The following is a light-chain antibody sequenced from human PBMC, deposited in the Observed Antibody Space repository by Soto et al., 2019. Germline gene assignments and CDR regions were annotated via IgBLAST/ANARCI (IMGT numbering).Light chain of an antibody. J-gene: IGKJ5*01. V-gene: IGKV1-39*01. Sequence: DIQMTQSPSSLSASVGDRVTITCRASQRISYYLNWFQQKPGRAPKLLIYAASSLEAGVPSRYSGSGSGTDFTLTISSLQPEDFATYYCQQSYSTPFTFGQGTRLGIK. CDR3: QQSYSTPFT. CDR2: AAS. CDR1: QRISYY.